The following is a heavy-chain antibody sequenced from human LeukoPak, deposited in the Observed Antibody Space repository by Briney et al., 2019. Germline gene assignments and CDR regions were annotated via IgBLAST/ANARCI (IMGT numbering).Heavy chain of an antibody. CDR3: ARGRYYDSSGYYYYYYGMDV. Sequence: SETLSLTCTVSGGSISSGGYYWSWIRQHPGKGLEWIGYIYYSGSTYYNPSLKSQVTISVDTSKNQFSLKLSSVTAADTAVYYCARGRYYDSSGYYYYYYGMDVWGQGTTVTVSS. CDR2: IYYSGST. D-gene: IGHD3-22*01. V-gene: IGHV4-31*01. CDR1: GGSISSGGYY. J-gene: IGHJ6*02.